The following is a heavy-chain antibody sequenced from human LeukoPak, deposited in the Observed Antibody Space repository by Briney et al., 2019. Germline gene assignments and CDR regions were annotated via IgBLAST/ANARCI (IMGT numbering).Heavy chain of an antibody. V-gene: IGHV4-34*01. CDR2: INHSGST. J-gene: IGHJ5*02. Sequence: SETLSLTCAVYGGSFSGYYWSWIRQPPGKGLEWIGEINHSGSTNYNPSLKSRVTISVDTSKNQFSLKLSSVTAADTAVYYCARVTYSSSWNQNWFDPWGQGTLVTVSS. CDR3: ARVTYSSSWNQNWFDP. D-gene: IGHD6-13*01. CDR1: GGSFSGYY.